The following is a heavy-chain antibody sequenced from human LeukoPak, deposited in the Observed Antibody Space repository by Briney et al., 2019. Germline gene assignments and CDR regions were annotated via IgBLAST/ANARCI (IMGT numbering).Heavy chain of an antibody. J-gene: IGHJ4*02. V-gene: IGHV4-59*08. CDR1: GGSNSSYY. CDR2: IYYSGST. Sequence: TSETLSLTCTVSGGSNSSYYWSWIRQPPGKGLEWIGYIYYSGSTNYNPSLKSRVTISVDTSKNQFSLKLSSVTAADTAVYYCSRHAKTYYGSGSYSTNFDYWGQGTLVTVSS. CDR3: SRHAKTYYGSGSYSTNFDY. D-gene: IGHD3-10*01.